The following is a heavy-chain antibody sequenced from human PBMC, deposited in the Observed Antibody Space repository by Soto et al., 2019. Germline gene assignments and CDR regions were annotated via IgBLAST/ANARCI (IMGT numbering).Heavy chain of an antibody. CDR3: ARDKSDGYKYYYYYGMDV. J-gene: IGHJ6*02. V-gene: IGHV3-30-3*01. D-gene: IGHD5-12*01. CDR2: ISYDGSNK. CDR1: GFTFSSYA. Sequence: PGGSLRLSCAASGFTFSSYAMHWVRQAPGKGLEWVAVISYDGSNKYYADSVKGRFTISRDNSKNTLYLQMNSLRAEDTAVYYCARDKSDGYKYYYYYGMDVWGQGTTVTVSS.